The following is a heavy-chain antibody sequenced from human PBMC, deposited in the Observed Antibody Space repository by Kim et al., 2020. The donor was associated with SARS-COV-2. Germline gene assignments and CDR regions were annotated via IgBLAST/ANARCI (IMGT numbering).Heavy chain of an antibody. V-gene: IGHV1-69*13. CDR3: ARDQYFDWSQQYNWFDP. CDR1: GGTFSSYA. Sequence: SVKVSCKASGGTFSSYAISWVRQAPGQGLEWMGGIIPIFGTANYAQKFQGRVTITADESTSTAYMELSSLRSEDTAVYYCARDQYFDWSQQYNWFDPWGQGTLVTVSS. CDR2: IIPIFGTA. J-gene: IGHJ5*02. D-gene: IGHD3-9*01.